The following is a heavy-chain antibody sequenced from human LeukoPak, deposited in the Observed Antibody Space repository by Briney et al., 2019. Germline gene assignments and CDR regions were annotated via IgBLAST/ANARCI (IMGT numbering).Heavy chain of an antibody. V-gene: IGHV3-21*01. CDR1: GFTFSSYS. D-gene: IGHD6-13*01. J-gene: IGHJ4*02. CDR2: ISSSSSYI. Sequence: GGSLRLSCAASGFTFSSYSMNWVRQAPGKGLEWVLSISSSSSYIYYADSVKGLFTISRDNAKNSLYLQMNSLRAEDTAVYYWARGRTAADHYWGQGTLVTVSS. CDR3: ARGRTAADHY.